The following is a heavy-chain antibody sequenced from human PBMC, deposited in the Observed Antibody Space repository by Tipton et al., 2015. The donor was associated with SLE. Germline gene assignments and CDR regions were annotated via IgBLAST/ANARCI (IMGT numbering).Heavy chain of an antibody. V-gene: IGHV1-24*01. CDR2: FDPEDGER. D-gene: IGHD5-24*01. Sequence: QLVQSGAEVKKPGASVKVSCKVSGYSVTGLSMHWVRQAAGKGLEWMGGFDPEDGERIYAQKFQGRLTVTEDTSTDTTYMEVTSLTSEDTAIYYCAATNVKERRAWYLNYWGQGTLVTVSS. J-gene: IGHJ4*02. CDR1: GYSVTGLS. CDR3: AATNVKERRAWYLNY.